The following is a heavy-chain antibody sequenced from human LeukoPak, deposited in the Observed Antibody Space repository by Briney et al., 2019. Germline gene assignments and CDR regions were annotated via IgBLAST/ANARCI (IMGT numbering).Heavy chain of an antibody. Sequence: GGSLRLSCVASGFSFNNFAMHWVRQAPGRGLEWVAVISYDGGKEHYAESMKGRFTISRDNSNNTLYLEINSPTPEDTAIYHCASCSRSAYYDILTAYYDYWGQGTQVTVSS. CDR3: ASCSRSAYYDILTAYYDY. CDR2: ISYDGGKE. V-gene: IGHV3-30-3*01. J-gene: IGHJ4*02. D-gene: IGHD3-9*01. CDR1: GFSFNNFA.